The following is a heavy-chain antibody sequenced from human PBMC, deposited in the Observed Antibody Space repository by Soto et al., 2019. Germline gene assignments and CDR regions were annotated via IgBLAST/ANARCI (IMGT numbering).Heavy chain of an antibody. CDR1: GYTFTSYD. D-gene: IGHD4-17*01. CDR3: ARDRLETTVGYYYYYGMDV. J-gene: IGHJ6*02. V-gene: IGHV1-8*01. CDR2: MNPNSGNT. Sequence: GASVKVCCKASGYTFTSYDSKWVRQATGQGLEWMGWMNPNSGNTGYAQKFQGRVTMTRNTSISTAYMELSSLRSEDTAVYYCARDRLETTVGYYYYYGMDVWGQGTTVTVSS.